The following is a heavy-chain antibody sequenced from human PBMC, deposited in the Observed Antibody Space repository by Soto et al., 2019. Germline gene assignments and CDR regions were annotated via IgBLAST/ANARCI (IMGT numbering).Heavy chain of an antibody. CDR2: IYYNGKT. J-gene: IGHJ2*01. V-gene: IGHV4-39*01. CDR1: GDSIGSSKQY. CDR3: XXXXXXXXVRPYWHFDL. Sequence: QLQVQESGPGLVKPSETLSLTCSVSGDSIGSSKQYWGWIRQPPGKGPEWIGSIYYNGKTYHNPSLKSRVTISINTSKNQFSLXXXXXXAAXXXXXXXXXXXXXXXVRPYWHFDLWGRGILVTVSS.